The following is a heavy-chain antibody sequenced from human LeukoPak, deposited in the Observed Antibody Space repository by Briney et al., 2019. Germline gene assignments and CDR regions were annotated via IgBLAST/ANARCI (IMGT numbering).Heavy chain of an antibody. Sequence: SETLSLTCTVSVGSISSYYWSWIRQPPGKGLEWIGYIYTSGSTNYNPSLKSRVTISVDTSKNQFSLKLSSLTAADPAGYYWARRAGTTIDYWGQGTLVTVSS. CDR2: IYTSGST. D-gene: IGHD1-14*01. V-gene: IGHV4-4*09. CDR3: ARRAGTTIDY. J-gene: IGHJ4*02. CDR1: VGSISSYY.